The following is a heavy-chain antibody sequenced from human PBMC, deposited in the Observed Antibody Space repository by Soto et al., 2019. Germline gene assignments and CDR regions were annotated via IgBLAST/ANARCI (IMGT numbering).Heavy chain of an antibody. CDR3: AKGIDYDFWSGYYTLYGMDV. J-gene: IGHJ6*02. V-gene: IGHV3-30*18. D-gene: IGHD3-3*01. Sequence: QVQLVESGGGVVQPGRSLRLSCAASGFTFSSYGMHWVRQAPGKGLEWVADISYDGSNKYYADSVKGRFTIYRDNSKNTLYQQMNSLSAEDTAVYYCAKGIDYDFWSGYYTLYGMDVWGQGTTVTVSS. CDR2: ISYDGSNK. CDR1: GFTFSSYG.